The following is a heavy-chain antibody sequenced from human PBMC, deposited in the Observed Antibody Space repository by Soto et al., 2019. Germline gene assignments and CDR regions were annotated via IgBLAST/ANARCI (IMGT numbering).Heavy chain of an antibody. CDR3: AQDPRCSSVRCYAGNLQH. D-gene: IGHD2-2*01. CDR1: GFTFSSYT. CDR2: IIGSGGST. Sequence: EVQLLESGGGLVQPGGSLRLSCAASGFTFSSYTLSWVRQAPGKGLEWVSAIIGSGGSTYFADSVKGRFTISRDNSKDKLYLQKNSLSAEDTAVWYGAQDPRCSSVRCYAGNLQHWGHGTLVTVSS. V-gene: IGHV3-23*01. J-gene: IGHJ1*01.